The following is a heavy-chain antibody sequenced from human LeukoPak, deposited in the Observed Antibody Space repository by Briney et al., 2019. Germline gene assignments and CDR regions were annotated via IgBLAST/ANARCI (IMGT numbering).Heavy chain of an antibody. V-gene: IGHV3-7*01. CDR3: ARGTYCGGDCSPRGYFDL. CDR1: GFIFSDFS. D-gene: IGHD2-21*02. CDR2: MDEHGSEI. Sequence: GGSLRLSCAVSGFIFSDFSMSWVRQAPGKGLEWVAKMDEHGSEIFYVDSVKGRFTISRDNAKNSLYLQINSLRAEDTAVYYCARGTYCGGDCSPRGYFDLWGRGTLVTVSS. J-gene: IGHJ2*01.